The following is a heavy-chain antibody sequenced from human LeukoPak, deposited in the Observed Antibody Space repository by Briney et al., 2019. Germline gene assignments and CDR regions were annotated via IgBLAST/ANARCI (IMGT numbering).Heavy chain of an antibody. D-gene: IGHD3-22*01. V-gene: IGHV1-69*13. CDR1: GGTFSSYA. CDR2: IIPIFGTA. J-gene: IGHJ6*02. Sequence: SVTVSCTASGGTFSSYAISWVRQAPGQGLGWMGGIIPIFGTANYAQKFQGRVTITADESTSTAYMELSSLRSEDTAVYYCASGNLKYYYDSSGYHHYYYYGMDVWGQGTTVTVSS. CDR3: ASGNLKYYYDSSGYHHYYYYGMDV.